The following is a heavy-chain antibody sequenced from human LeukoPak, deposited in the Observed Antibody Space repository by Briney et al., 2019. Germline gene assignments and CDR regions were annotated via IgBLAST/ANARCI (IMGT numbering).Heavy chain of an antibody. J-gene: IGHJ3*02. D-gene: IGHD5-24*01. Sequence: PGGSLRLSCAASGFTFSDYYMSWIRQAPGKGLEWVSYISSSGSTIYYADSVKGRFTISRDNAKNSLYLQMNSLRAEDTAVYYCARDRSGSGMATTIPQNDAFDIWGQGTVVTVSS. CDR2: ISSSGSTI. CDR3: ARDRSGSGMATTIPQNDAFDI. CDR1: GFTFSDYY. V-gene: IGHV3-11*01.